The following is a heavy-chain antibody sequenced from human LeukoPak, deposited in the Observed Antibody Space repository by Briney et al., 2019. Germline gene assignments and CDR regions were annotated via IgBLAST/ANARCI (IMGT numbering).Heavy chain of an antibody. CDR2: TRAVGGST. CDR3: AKDLGWGTLYYYDSSGKPSLVDY. Sequence: GGSRRPSCAASGFTSDAYAMHCVPQAPWNPLDWVSLTRAVGGSTYYADSVKGRFTISRDNSKNSLYLQMNSLRTEDTALYYCAKDLGWGTLYYYDSSGKPSLVDYWGQGTLVTVSS. V-gene: IGHV3-43*02. J-gene: IGHJ4*02. CDR1: GFTSDAYA. D-gene: IGHD3-22*01.